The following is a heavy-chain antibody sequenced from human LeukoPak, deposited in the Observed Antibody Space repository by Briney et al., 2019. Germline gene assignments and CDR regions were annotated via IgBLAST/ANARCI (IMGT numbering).Heavy chain of an antibody. D-gene: IGHD6-13*01. J-gene: IGHJ4*02. Sequence: SETLSLTCTVSGGSISSYYWSWIRPPPGKGLEWIGYIYYSGSTNYNPSLKSRVTISVDTSKNQFSLKLSSVTAADTAVYYCARDMSLAAAGIDYWGQGTLVTVSS. CDR3: ARDMSLAAAGIDY. V-gene: IGHV4-59*01. CDR1: GGSISSYY. CDR2: IYYSGST.